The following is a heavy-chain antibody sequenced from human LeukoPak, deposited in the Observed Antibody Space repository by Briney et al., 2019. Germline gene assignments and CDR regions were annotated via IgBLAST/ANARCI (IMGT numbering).Heavy chain of an antibody. V-gene: IGHV3-7*01. CDR2: IKQDGSEK. J-gene: IGHJ4*02. Sequence: GGSLRLSCAASGVTVSSNYMTWVRQAPGKGLEWVANIKQDGSEKYYVDSVKGRFTISRDNAKNSLYLQMNSLRAEDTAVYYCARQRWLQNRYFDYWGQGTLVTVSS. CDR3: ARQRWLQNRYFDY. D-gene: IGHD5-24*01. CDR1: GVTVSSNY.